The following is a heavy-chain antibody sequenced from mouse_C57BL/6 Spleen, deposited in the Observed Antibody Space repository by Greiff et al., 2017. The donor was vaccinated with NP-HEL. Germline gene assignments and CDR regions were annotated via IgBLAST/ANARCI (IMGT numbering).Heavy chain of an antibody. CDR3: ARSTTVVNYAMDY. CDR1: GFTFTDYY. J-gene: IGHJ4*01. D-gene: IGHD1-1*01. Sequence: EVKLMESGGGLVQPGGSLSLSCAASGFTFTDYYMSWVRQPPGKALEWLGFIRNKANGYTTEYSASVKGRFTISRDNSQSILYLQMNALRAEDSATYYCARSTTVVNYAMDYWGQGTSVTVSS. CDR2: IRNKANGYTT. V-gene: IGHV7-3*01.